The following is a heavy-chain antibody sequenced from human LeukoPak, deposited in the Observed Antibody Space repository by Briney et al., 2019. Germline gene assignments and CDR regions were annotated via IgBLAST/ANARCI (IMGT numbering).Heavy chain of an antibody. CDR1: GFTFSSYG. V-gene: IGHV3-33*01. CDR3: ARELGRVGAFDI. Sequence: GGSLRLSCAASGFTFSSYGMHWVRQAPGKELEWVAVIWYDGSNKYYADSVKGRFIISRDNSRNTLYLQMNSLRAEDTAVYYCARELGRVGAFDIWGQGTMVTVSS. J-gene: IGHJ3*02. CDR2: IWYDGSNK. D-gene: IGHD1-26*01.